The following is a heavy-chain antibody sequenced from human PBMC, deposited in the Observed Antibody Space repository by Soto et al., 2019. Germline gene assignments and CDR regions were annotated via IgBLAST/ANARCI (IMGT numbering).Heavy chain of an antibody. Sequence: QVQLQQWGAGLLKPAETLSLTCAVYGGSFSGYYWTWIRQPPGKGLEWIGEINQSGFTNYNPSLESRVTMSVDTSKNQFSLRLSSETAADTAVYYCARFPFARSSWTNPRYFDYWGQGTLVTVSS. D-gene: IGHD6-13*01. V-gene: IGHV4-34*01. CDR2: INQSGFT. J-gene: IGHJ4*02. CDR3: ARFPFARSSWTNPRYFDY. CDR1: GGSFSGYY.